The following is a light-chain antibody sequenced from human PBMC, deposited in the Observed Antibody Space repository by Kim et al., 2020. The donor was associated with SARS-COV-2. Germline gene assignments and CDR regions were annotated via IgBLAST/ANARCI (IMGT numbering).Light chain of an antibody. CDR1: QSISTY. Sequence: ASIGDRVTITCRASQSISTYLNWYQQKPGKAPKVLIYAASSLQSGVPSRFSGSGSGTDFTLTINSLQNEDFATFYCEQSYSVPFTFGGGTKVDIK. J-gene: IGKJ4*01. V-gene: IGKV1-39*01. CDR2: AAS. CDR3: EQSYSVPFT.